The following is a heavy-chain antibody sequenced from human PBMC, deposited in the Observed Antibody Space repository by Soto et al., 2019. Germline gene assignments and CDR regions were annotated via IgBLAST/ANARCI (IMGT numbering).Heavy chain of an antibody. CDR1: GGSFSGYY. CDR3: ASILDVTRDSYYCGMDV. V-gene: IGHV4-34*01. Sequence: QVQLQQWGAGLLKPSETLSLTCAVYGGSFSGYYWSWIRQPPGKGLEWIGEINHSGSTNYNPSLKSRVTISVDPSTNQFSLKLSSVTAAYTAVYYCASILDVTRDSYYCGMDVWGQGTTVTVSS. D-gene: IGHD2-15*01. J-gene: IGHJ6*02. CDR2: INHSGST.